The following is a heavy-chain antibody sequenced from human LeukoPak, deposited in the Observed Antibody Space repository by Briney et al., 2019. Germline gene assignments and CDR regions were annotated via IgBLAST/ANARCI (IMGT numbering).Heavy chain of an antibody. Sequence: GESLKISCKGTGYSVATYWIGWVRQMPGKGLERMGIIYPDDSDTRYSPSLQGQVTISADKSISTAYLQWSSLKASDTAIYYCARGAPIGQDAFDIWGQGTMVTVSS. V-gene: IGHV5-51*01. CDR2: IYPDDSDT. CDR1: GYSVATYW. D-gene: IGHD1-26*01. J-gene: IGHJ3*02. CDR3: ARGAPIGQDAFDI.